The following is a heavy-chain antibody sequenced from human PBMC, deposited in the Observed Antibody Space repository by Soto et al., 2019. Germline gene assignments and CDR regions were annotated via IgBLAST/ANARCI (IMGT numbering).Heavy chain of an antibody. Sequence: SETLSLTCTVSGGSISSYYWSWIRQPPGKGLEWIGYIYYSGSTNYNPSLKSRVTISVDTSKNQFSLKLSSVTAADTAVYYCARSVARQLPPWDYFDYWGQGTLVTVSS. V-gene: IGHV4-59*01. D-gene: IGHD2-2*01. CDR3: ARSVARQLPPWDYFDY. CDR2: IYYSGST. CDR1: GGSISSYY. J-gene: IGHJ4*02.